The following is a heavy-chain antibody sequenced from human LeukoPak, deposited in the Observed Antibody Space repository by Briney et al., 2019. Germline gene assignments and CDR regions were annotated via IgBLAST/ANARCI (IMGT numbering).Heavy chain of an antibody. J-gene: IGHJ4*02. D-gene: IGHD3-16*01. CDR3: ARGSSRGSYYDY. Sequence: SETLSLTCTVAGASISIYYWSCIRQPPGKGLEWIGYIYYSGSTKYNPSLKSRVTISVDTSKNQFSLKLSSVTAADTAVYYCARGSSRGSYYDYWGQGTLVTVSS. V-gene: IGHV4-59*01. CDR1: GASISIYY. CDR2: IYYSGST.